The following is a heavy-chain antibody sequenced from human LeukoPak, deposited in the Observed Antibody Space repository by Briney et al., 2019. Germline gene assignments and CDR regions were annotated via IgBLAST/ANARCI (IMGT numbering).Heavy chain of an antibody. CDR1: GGSISSYY. D-gene: IGHD3-22*01. CDR3: ARGRFSPYYYDSSGYCFDY. V-gene: IGHV4-34*01. CDR2: INHSGST. J-gene: IGHJ4*02. Sequence: SETLSLTCTVSGGSISSYYWSWIRQPPGKGLEWIGEINHSGSTNYNPSLKSRVTISVDTSKNQFSLKLSSVTAADTAVYYCARGRFSPYYYDSSGYCFDYWGQGTLVTVSS.